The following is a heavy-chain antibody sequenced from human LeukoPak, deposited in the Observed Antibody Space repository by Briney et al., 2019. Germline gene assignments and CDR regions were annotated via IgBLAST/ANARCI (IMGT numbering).Heavy chain of an antibody. CDR3: ARVLYDYVWGSSVIDY. CDR2: IYYSGSN. D-gene: IGHD3-16*01. V-gene: IGHV4-30-4*01. CDR1: GGSISSGDYY. J-gene: IGHJ4*02. Sequence: PSQTLSLTCTVSGGSISSGDYYWSWIRQPPGKGLEWIGYIYYSGSNYYNPSLKSRVTISVDTSKNQFSLKLSSVTAADTAVYYCARVLYDYVWGSSVIDYWGQGTLVTVSS.